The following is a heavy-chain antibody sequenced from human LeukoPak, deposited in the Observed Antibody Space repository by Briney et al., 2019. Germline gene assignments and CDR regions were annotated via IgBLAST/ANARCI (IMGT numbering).Heavy chain of an antibody. CDR1: GFTFDDYA. D-gene: IGHD3-10*01. J-gene: IGHJ4*02. CDR3: AKDISGFGELFPFDY. Sequence: GGSLRLSCAASGFTFDDYAMHWVRQAPGKGLEWVSGISWNSGSIGYADSVKGRFTISRDNAKNSLYLQMNSLRAEDTALYYCAKDISGFGELFPFDYWGQGTLVTVSS. CDR2: ISWNSGSI. V-gene: IGHV3-9*01.